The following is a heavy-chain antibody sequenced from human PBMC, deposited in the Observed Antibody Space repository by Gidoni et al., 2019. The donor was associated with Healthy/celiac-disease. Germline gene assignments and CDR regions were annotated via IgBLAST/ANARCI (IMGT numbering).Heavy chain of an antibody. CDR2: IYYSGIT. CDR1: GYSISSSNW. Sequence: QVQLQESGPGLVKPSDTLSLTCAVSGYSISSSNWLGWIRQPPGKGMELIVYIYYSGITYYNPSLKSRVTRSVDTSKNQFSLKLSSVTAVDTAVYYCARRGSSSYYFDYWGQGTLVTVSS. J-gene: IGHJ4*02. D-gene: IGHD6-6*01. V-gene: IGHV4-28*01. CDR3: ARRGSSSYYFDY.